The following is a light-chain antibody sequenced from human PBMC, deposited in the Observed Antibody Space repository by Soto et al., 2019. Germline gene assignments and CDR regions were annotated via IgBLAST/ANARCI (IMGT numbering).Light chain of an antibody. CDR1: SSDVGGYNY. Sequence: QSVLTQPASVSGSPGQSITISCTGTSSDVGGYNYVSWYQQHPGKAPKLMIYDVSNRPSGVSNRFSGSKSGNTASLTISGLQAEDEADYYCNSYTSSTSYVFGGVTKVTVL. CDR2: DVS. J-gene: IGLJ1*01. CDR3: NSYTSSTSYV. V-gene: IGLV2-14*01.